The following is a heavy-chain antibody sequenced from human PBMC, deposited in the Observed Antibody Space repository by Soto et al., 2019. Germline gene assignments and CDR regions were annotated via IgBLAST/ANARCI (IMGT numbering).Heavy chain of an antibody. J-gene: IGHJ4*02. CDR3: ARAPDGSGSYYYFDG. D-gene: IGHD3-22*01. Sequence: RLSCAASGFTFSSYWMSWVRQAPGKGLQWVANINQDGNEKYYVDSLKGRFTISRDNAENSLYLQMNTLRAEDTAVYYCARAPDGSGSYYYFDGWGQGNLVTFYS. CDR1: GFTFSSYW. V-gene: IGHV3-7*03. CDR2: INQDGNEK.